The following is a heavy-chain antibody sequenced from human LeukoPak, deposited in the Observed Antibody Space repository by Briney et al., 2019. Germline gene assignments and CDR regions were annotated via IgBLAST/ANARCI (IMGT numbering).Heavy chain of an antibody. D-gene: IGHD3-22*01. CDR3: ARGSTYYDSSGQVPFDY. CDR2: INHNGNVN. J-gene: IGHJ4*02. CDR1: GFTFSSYW. Sequence: GGSLRLSCAASGFTFSSYWMNWARQAPGKGLEWVASINHNGNVNYYVDSVKGRFTISRDNAKNSLYLQMNSLRAGDTAVYYCARGSTYYDSSGQVPFDYWGQGTLVTVSS. V-gene: IGHV3-7*01.